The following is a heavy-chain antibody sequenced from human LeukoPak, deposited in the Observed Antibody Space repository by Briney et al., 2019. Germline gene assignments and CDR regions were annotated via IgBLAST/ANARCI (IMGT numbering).Heavy chain of an antibody. CDR2: IKQEGSEK. V-gene: IGHV3-7*01. D-gene: IGHD5-18*01. CDR3: ASQIADSYGYPRGY. J-gene: IGHJ4*02. CDR1: GFTFSSYW. Sequence: GGSLRLSCAASGFTFSSYWMSWVRQAPGKGLEWVANIKQEGSEKYYVDSVKGRFTISRDNAKNSLFLQMISLRAEDTAVYYCASQIADSYGYPRGYWGQGTLVTVSS.